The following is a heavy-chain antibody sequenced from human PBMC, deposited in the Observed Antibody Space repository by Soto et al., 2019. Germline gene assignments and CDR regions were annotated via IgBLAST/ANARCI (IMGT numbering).Heavy chain of an antibody. D-gene: IGHD2-21*02. CDR3: AKEGPYINSWSTAGYCQN. CDR2: TAYTGNT. CDR1: GGSITSYH. Sequence: SETLSLTCVVSGGSITSYHWSWIRQFPGKGLEWIAYTAYTGNTNYNPSLKSRVTISMDTSKNQLSLKLTSMTAVEDTAQYYCAKEGPYINSWSTAGYCQNWGQGTLVTVSS. J-gene: IGHJ1*01. V-gene: IGHV4-59*12.